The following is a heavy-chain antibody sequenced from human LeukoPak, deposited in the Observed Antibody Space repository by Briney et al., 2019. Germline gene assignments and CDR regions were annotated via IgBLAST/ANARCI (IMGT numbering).Heavy chain of an antibody. CDR1: GYTFTGYD. CDR2: MNPNSGNT. D-gene: IGHD1-26*01. CDR3: ARGGEWELSRYYYYYGMDV. V-gene: IGHV1-8*01. Sequence: VASVKVSCKASGYTFTGYDINWVRQATGQGLQWMGWMNPNSGNTGYAQKFQGRVTMTRNTSISTAYMELSSLRSEDTAVYYCARGGEWELSRYYYYYGMDVWGQGTTVTVSS. J-gene: IGHJ6*02.